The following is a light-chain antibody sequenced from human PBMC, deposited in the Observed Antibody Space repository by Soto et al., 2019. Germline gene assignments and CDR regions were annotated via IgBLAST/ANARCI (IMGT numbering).Light chain of an antibody. J-gene: IGLJ2*01. Sequence: QSALTQPASVSGSPGQSLTISCTGTNSDVGAYNYVSWYQQHPGKPPKLVIYQVTNRPSGVSDRFSGSKFGGAASLTISGLQAEDEADYYCIPDTSGGIVVFGGGTKLTVL. CDR3: IPDTSGGIVV. V-gene: IGLV2-14*01. CDR2: QVT. CDR1: NSDVGAYNY.